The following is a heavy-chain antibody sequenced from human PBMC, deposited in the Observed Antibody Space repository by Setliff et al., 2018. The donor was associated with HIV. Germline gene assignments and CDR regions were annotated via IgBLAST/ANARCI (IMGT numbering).Heavy chain of an antibody. CDR1: GFTFSDYP. D-gene: IGHD1-26*01. V-gene: IGHV3-48*04. CDR3: AREYIVGATFDY. CDR2: IYPDSNNI. J-gene: IGHJ4*02. Sequence: GGSLRLSCAASGFTFSDYPMNWVRQAPGKGLEWVSHIYPDSNNIDYTDSVKGRFTISRDNAKNSLYLQMNSLRAEDTAVYYCAREYIVGATFDYWGQGTLVTVSS.